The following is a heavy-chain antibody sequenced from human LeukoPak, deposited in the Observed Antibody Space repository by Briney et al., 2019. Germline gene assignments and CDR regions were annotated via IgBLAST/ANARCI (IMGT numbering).Heavy chain of an antibody. CDR3: ARDRGRIAAAGTSCDY. CDR1: GFTFSSYS. V-gene: IGHV3-21*01. Sequence: GGSLRLSCAASGFTFSSYSMNWVRQAPGKGLEWVSSISSSSSYIYYADSVKGRFTISRDNAKNSLYLQMNSLRAEDTAVYYCARDRGRIAAAGTSCDYWGQGTLVTVSS. J-gene: IGHJ4*02. D-gene: IGHD6-13*01. CDR2: ISSSSSYI.